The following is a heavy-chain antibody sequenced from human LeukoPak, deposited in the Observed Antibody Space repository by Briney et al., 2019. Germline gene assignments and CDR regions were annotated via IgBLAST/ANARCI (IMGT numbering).Heavy chain of an antibody. V-gene: IGHV1-2*02. Sequence: ASVKVSCKASGYTFTGYYMHWVRQGPGQGLEWMGWINPNSGGTNYAQKFQGRVTMTRDTSISTVYMELSRLRSDDTAVYYCAREESVYDAYYWGQGTLVTVSS. J-gene: IGHJ4*02. CDR1: GYTFTGYY. CDR2: INPNSGGT. CDR3: AREESVYDAYY. D-gene: IGHD5/OR15-5a*01.